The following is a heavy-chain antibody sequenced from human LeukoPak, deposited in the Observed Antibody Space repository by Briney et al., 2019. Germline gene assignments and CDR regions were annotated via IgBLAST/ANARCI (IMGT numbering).Heavy chain of an antibody. Sequence: PETLSLTCAVYGGSFSGYYWSWIRQPPGKGLEWIGEINHSGSTNYNPSLKSRVTISVDTSKNQFSLQLSSVTAADTAVYYCARGPDILTGSTLFPDYWGQGTLVTVSS. V-gene: IGHV4-34*01. CDR2: INHSGST. D-gene: IGHD3-9*01. CDR1: GGSFSGYY. J-gene: IGHJ4*02. CDR3: ARGPDILTGSTLFPDY.